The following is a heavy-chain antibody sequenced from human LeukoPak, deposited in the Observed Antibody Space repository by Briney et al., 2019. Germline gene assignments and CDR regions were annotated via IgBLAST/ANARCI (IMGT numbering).Heavy chain of an antibody. CDR2: ISYDGSNK. V-gene: IGHV3-30-3*01. CDR3: ATFGVIVRNNYLDY. Sequence: GGSLRLSCAASGFTFSSYAMSWVRQAPGKGLEWVAVISYDGSNKYYADSVKGRFTISRDNAKNSLYLQMNSLRAEDTAVYYCATFGVIVRNNYLDYWGQGALVAVSS. CDR1: GFTFSSYA. D-gene: IGHD3-3*01. J-gene: IGHJ4*02.